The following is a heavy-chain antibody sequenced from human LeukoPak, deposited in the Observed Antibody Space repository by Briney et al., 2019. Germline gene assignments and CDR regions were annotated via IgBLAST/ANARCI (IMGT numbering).Heavy chain of an antibody. CDR1: SVSIRSNY. V-gene: IGHV4-59*01. CDR3: GRGTYNTSPPDL. CDR2: IYYTGIS. D-gene: IGHD1-14*01. Sequence: SETLSLTCSVSSVSIRSNYWTWVRQPPGKGLEWIGYIYYTGISKYNPSLKNRGTILINTSTNKFSLQLSTMTTADTAIFYCGRGTYNTSPPDLWGQGTMVTVSS. J-gene: IGHJ3*01.